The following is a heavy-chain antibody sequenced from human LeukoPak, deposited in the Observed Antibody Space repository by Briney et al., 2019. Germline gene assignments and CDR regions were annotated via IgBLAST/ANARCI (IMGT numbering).Heavy chain of an antibody. D-gene: IGHD2-2*01. Sequence: GGSLRLSCAASGFTFSSYSMNWVRQAPGKGLEWVSSISSSSSYIYYADSVKGRFTISRDNAKNSLYLQMNSLRAEDTAVYYCARDSSTSCYLDYWGQGTLVTVSS. CDR1: GFTFSSYS. CDR3: ARDSSTSCYLDY. V-gene: IGHV3-21*01. J-gene: IGHJ4*02. CDR2: ISSSSSYI.